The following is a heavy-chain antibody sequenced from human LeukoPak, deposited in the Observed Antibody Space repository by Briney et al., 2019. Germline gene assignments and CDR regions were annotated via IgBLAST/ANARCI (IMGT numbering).Heavy chain of an antibody. CDR3: AKDRFGLLVD. J-gene: IGHJ3*01. Sequence: DSVRGRFTISRDNSKNTLYLQMNSLRAEDTAVYYCAKDRFGLLVDWGQGTMVTVSS. D-gene: IGHD3-10*01. V-gene: IGHV3-23*01.